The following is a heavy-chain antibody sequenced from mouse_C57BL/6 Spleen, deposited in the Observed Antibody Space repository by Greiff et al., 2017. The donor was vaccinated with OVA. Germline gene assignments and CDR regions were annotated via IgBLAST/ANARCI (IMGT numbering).Heavy chain of an antibody. CDR2: IYPGDGDT. D-gene: IGHD1-1*01. Sequence: VQLQQSGPELVKPGASVKISCKASGYAFSSSWMNWVKQRPGKGLEWIGRIYPGDGDTNYNGKFKGKATLTADKSSSTAYMQLSSLTSEDSAVYFCARYYYGSSHYFDDWGQGTTLTVSS. V-gene: IGHV1-82*01. CDR3: ARYYYGSSHYFDD. CDR1: GYAFSSSW. J-gene: IGHJ2*01.